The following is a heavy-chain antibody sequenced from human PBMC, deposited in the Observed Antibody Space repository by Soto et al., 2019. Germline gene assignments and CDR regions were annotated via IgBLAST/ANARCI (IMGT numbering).Heavy chain of an antibody. CDR2: IWYDGSNK. V-gene: IGHV3-33*01. CDR1: GFTFSSYG. Sequence: GSLRLSCAASGFTFSSYGMHWVRQAPGKGLEWVAVIWYDGSNKYYADSVKGRFTISRDNSKNTLYLQMNSLRAEDTAVYYCARVEGDCSSTSCPNYYYYYGMDVWGQGTTVTVSS. CDR3: ARVEGDCSSTSCPNYYYYYGMDV. D-gene: IGHD2-2*01. J-gene: IGHJ6*02.